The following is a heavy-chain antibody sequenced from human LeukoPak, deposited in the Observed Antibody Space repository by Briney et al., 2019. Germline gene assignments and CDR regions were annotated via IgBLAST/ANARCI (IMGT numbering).Heavy chain of an antibody. Sequence: GGSLRLSCAASGFTFSSYEMNWVRQAPGKGLEWVSYISSSGSTIYYADSVKGRFTISRDNSKNTLYLQMNSLRAEDTAVYYCAKGGYFDWLLPFEYYYYMDVWGKGTTVTISS. D-gene: IGHD3-9*01. CDR2: ISSSGSTI. CDR1: GFTFSSYE. CDR3: AKGGYFDWLLPFEYYYYMDV. J-gene: IGHJ6*03. V-gene: IGHV3-48*03.